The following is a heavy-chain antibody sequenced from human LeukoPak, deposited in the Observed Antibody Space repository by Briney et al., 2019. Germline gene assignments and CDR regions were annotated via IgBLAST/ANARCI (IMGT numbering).Heavy chain of an antibody. CDR2: IDYSGST. V-gene: IGHV4-59*08. D-gene: IGHD3-22*01. Sequence: SETLSFTCTVSGGSISSYYWSWIRQPPGKGLEWIGYIDYSGSTNYNPSLKSRVTISVDTSKNQFFLKLSSVTAADTAVYYCARHVTPTSYYYDSSGLLYWGQGTLVTVSS. CDR3: ARHVTPTSYYYDSSGLLY. J-gene: IGHJ4*02. CDR1: GGSISSYY.